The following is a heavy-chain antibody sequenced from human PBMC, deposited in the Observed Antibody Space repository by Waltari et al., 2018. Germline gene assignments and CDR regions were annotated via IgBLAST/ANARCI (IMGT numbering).Heavy chain of an antibody. Sequence: QLQLQESGPGLVKPSETLSLTCTVSGGSISSSSYYWGWIRQPPGKGLEWIGSIYYSGSTYYNPSLKSRVTISVDTSKNQFSLKLSSVTAADTAVYYCASDVLYNWNDERGVAPNWFDPWGQGTLVTVSS. D-gene: IGHD1-20*01. CDR1: GGSISSSSYY. J-gene: IGHJ5*02. V-gene: IGHV4-39*07. CDR3: ASDVLYNWNDERGVAPNWFDP. CDR2: IYYSGST.